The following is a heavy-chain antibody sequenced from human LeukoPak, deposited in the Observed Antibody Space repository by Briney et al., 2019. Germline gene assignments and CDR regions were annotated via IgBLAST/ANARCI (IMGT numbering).Heavy chain of an antibody. V-gene: IGHV3-33*01. D-gene: IGHD3-16*01. J-gene: IGHJ4*02. Sequence: GGSLRLSCAASGFTFSSYGMHWVRQAPGKGLEWVALIWYDGSNKYYADSVKGRLTISRDNSKNTLYLQMNSLRAEDTAVYYCARRGYYFDYWGQGTLVTASS. CDR1: GFTFSSYG. CDR2: IWYDGSNK. CDR3: ARRGYYFDY.